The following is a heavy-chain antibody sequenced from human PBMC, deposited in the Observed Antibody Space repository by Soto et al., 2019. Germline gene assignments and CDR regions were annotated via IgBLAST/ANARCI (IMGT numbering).Heavy chain of an antibody. CDR3: ARDPGYCSGGSCYPAGFDP. D-gene: IGHD2-15*01. CDR2: IIPIFGTA. J-gene: IGHJ5*02. Sequence: KVSAASVKVSCKASGGTFSSYAISWVRQAPGQGLEWMGGIIPIFGTANYAQKFQGRVTITADESTSTAYMELSSLRSEDTAVYYCARDPGYCSGGSCYPAGFDPWGQGTLVTGSS. V-gene: IGHV1-69*13. CDR1: GGTFSSYA.